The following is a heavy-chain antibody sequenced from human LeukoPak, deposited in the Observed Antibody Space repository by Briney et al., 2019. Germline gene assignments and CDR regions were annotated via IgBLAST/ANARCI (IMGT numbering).Heavy chain of an antibody. V-gene: IGHV3-33*01. J-gene: IGHJ6*02. CDR3: ARGEVWFGELLEGYYYYGMDV. CDR2: IWYDGSNK. Sequence: GGSLRLSCAASGFTFSSYGMHWVRQAPGKGLEWVAVIWYDGSNKYYADSVKGRFTISRDNSKNTLYLQMNSLRAEDTAVYYCARGEVWFGELLEGYYYYGMDVWGQGTTVTVSS. D-gene: IGHD3-10*01. CDR1: GFTFSSYG.